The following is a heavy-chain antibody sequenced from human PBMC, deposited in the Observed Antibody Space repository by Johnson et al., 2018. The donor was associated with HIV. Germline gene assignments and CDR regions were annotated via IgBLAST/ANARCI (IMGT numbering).Heavy chain of an antibody. J-gene: IGHJ3*02. CDR2: IHGGGSI. V-gene: IGHV3-66*02. CDR1: EFSVSGNY. D-gene: IGHD3-22*01. Sequence: VQLVESGGGLVRPGGSLRLSCAASEFSVSGNYMTWVRQTPGKGLEWVSVIHGGGSIYYEDSVKGRITISRDTAKNTLYLQMNNLRPEDTALYYCARDTYYDDSSGYLDAFDIWGQGTMVTVSS. CDR3: ARDTYYDDSSGYLDAFDI.